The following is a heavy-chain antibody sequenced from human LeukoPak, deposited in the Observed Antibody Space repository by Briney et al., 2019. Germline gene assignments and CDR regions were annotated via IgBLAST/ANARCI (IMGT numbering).Heavy chain of an antibody. CDR3: AKDIVATIDLYYFDY. V-gene: IGHV3-9*01. CDR2: ISWNSGSI. CDR1: GFTFDDYA. D-gene: IGHD5-12*01. Sequence: PGRSLRLSCAASGFTFDDYAMHWVRQAPGKGLEWVSGISWNSGSIGYADSVKGRFTISRDNAKNSLYLQMNSLRAEDTALYYCAKDIVATIDLYYFDYWGQGTLVTVSS. J-gene: IGHJ4*02.